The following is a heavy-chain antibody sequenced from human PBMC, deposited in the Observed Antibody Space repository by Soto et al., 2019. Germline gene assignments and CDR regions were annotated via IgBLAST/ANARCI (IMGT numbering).Heavy chain of an antibody. Sequence: QITLMESGPTLVNPTQTLTLTCTFSGFSLNTGGVGVGWIRQPPGKALEWLALIYWDDDKRYSPSLRSRLTITKDTSKNQVVLTRTNMDPVDTATYYCTHSRCGGDCLQSYSSHYYYGMDVWGQGTTVTVSS. V-gene: IGHV2-5*02. CDR1: GFSLNTGGVG. CDR2: IYWDDDK. J-gene: IGHJ6*02. D-gene: IGHD2-21*02. CDR3: THSRCGGDCLQSYSSHYYYGMDV.